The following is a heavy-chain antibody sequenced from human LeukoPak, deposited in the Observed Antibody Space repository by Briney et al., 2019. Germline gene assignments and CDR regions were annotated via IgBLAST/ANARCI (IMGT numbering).Heavy chain of an antibody. Sequence: SETLSLTCTVSGGSISSYYWSWIRQPAGKRLEWIGRIYTSGSTNYNPSLKSRVTMSVDTSKNQFSLKLSSVTTADTAVYYCARTGSRYCGGDCYYLFDYWGQGTLVTVSS. D-gene: IGHD2-21*02. V-gene: IGHV4-4*07. CDR3: ARTGSRYCGGDCYYLFDY. CDR1: GGSISSYY. J-gene: IGHJ4*02. CDR2: IYTSGST.